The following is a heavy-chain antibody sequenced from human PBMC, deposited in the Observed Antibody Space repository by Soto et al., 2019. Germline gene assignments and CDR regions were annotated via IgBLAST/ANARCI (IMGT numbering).Heavy chain of an antibody. J-gene: IGHJ5*02. V-gene: IGHV1-69*01. D-gene: IGHD2-15*01. CDR3: ARALGYCSGGSCYSQEYNRFDP. CDR2: IIPIFGTA. CDR1: GGTFSSYA. Sequence: QVQLVQSGAEVKKPGSSVKVSCKASGGTFSSYAISWVRQAPGQGLEWMGGIIPIFGTANYAQKFQGRVTITADESTSTDYMELSSLRSEDTAVYYCARALGYCSGGSCYSQEYNRFDPWGQGTLVTVSS.